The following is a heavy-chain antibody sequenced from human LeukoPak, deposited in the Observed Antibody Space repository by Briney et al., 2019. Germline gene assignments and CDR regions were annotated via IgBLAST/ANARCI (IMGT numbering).Heavy chain of an antibody. CDR3: ARRYYDFWSGYPVNYYYYMDV. CDR2: ISWNSGRI. CDR1: GFTFDDYA. V-gene: IGHV3-9*01. Sequence: GGSLRLSCAASGFTFDDYAMHWVRQVPGKGLEWVSGISWNSGRIAYADSVKGRFTISRDNAKNSLYLQMNSLRSEDTALYYCARRYYDFWSGYPVNYYYYMDVWGKGTTVTVSS. J-gene: IGHJ6*03. D-gene: IGHD3-3*01.